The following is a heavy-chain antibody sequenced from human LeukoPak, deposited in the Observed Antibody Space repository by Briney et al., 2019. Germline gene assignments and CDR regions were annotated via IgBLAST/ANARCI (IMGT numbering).Heavy chain of an antibody. CDR1: VHSITISSYY. V-gene: IGHV4-39*01. Sequence: SETLSLTCTVSVHSITISSYYWGWIRQPPGKGLEWIGSTYYSGSTYYNPSLKSRVTISVDTSKNQFSLKLSSVTAADSAVYYCARPLPPQGFDPWGQGTLVTVSS. J-gene: IGHJ5*02. CDR3: ARPLPPQGFDP. CDR2: TYYSGST.